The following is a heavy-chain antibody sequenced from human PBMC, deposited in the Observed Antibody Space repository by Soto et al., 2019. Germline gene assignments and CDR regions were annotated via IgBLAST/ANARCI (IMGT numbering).Heavy chain of an antibody. J-gene: IGHJ4*02. CDR3: ARDPGYGSGSYYFDY. Sequence: GESLKISCAASGFTFSSYWMSWVRQAPGKGLEWGANIKQDGSEKYYVDSVKGRFTISRDNAKNSLYLQMNSLRAEDTAVYYCARDPGYGSGSYYFDYWGQGTLVTVSS. CDR2: IKQDGSEK. V-gene: IGHV3-7*03. D-gene: IGHD3-10*01. CDR1: GFTFSSYW.